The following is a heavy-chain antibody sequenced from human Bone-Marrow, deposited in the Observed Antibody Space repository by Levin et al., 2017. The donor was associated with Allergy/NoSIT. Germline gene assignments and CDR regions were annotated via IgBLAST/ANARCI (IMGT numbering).Heavy chain of an antibody. V-gene: IGHV1-69*13. CDR3: ATDEIAVPGKVVLLSRGFDY. D-gene: IGHD6-19*01. J-gene: IGHJ4*02. Sequence: SVKVSCKASGGTFNNYAFNWVRQAPGLGLEWVGVMIPAFDTSYSAQKFQGRVTLTADESASTVYMELTTLRSEDAAVYYCATDEIAVPGKVVLLSRGFDYWGQGTLVTVSS. CDR1: GGTFNNYA. CDR2: MIPAFDTS.